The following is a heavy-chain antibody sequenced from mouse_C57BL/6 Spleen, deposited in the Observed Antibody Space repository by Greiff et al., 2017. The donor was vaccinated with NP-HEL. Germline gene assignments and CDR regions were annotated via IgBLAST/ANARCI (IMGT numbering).Heavy chain of an antibody. J-gene: IGHJ4*01. Sequence: VQLQQSGAELVRPGTSVKVSCKASGYAFTNYLIEWVKQRPGQGLEWIGVINPGSGGTNYNEKFKGKATLTADKSSSTAYMQLSSLTSEDSAVYFCARRVYFGSSYHYAMDYWGQGTSVTVSS. D-gene: IGHD1-1*01. CDR1: GYAFTNYL. CDR3: ARRVYFGSSYHYAMDY. V-gene: IGHV1-54*01. CDR2: INPGSGGT.